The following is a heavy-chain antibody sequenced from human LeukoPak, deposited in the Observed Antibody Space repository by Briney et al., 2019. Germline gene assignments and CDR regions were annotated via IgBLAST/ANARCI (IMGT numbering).Heavy chain of an antibody. V-gene: IGHV3-74*01. Sequence: SGGSLRLSCAASGFTFNKYWMHWVRQAPGKGLVWVSRTNIDDTSISYADSVKGRFTISRDNAKKTLYLQMNSLRAEDTAVYYCAGIGATATHIDYWGQGTLVTVSS. J-gene: IGHJ4*02. CDR3: AGIGATATHIDY. CDR2: TNIDDTSI. D-gene: IGHD6-13*01. CDR1: GFTFNKYW.